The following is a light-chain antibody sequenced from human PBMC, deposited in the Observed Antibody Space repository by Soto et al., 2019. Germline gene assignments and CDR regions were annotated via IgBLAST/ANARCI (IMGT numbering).Light chain of an antibody. CDR3: HQYNNWRT. V-gene: IGKV3-15*01. CDR2: AAS. J-gene: IGKJ5*01. Sequence: VLTQSPATLSLSPGERATLSCRASQSVSTNLAWYQQRPGQAPRLLIYAASARATGISARFSGSGSGTEFTLTISSLQSEDSAIYYCHQYNNWRTFGQGTRVEIK. CDR1: QSVSTN.